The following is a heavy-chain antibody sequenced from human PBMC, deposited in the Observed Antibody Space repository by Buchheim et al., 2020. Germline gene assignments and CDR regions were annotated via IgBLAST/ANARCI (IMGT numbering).Heavy chain of an antibody. CDR3: ANYDSSGYPY. J-gene: IGHJ4*02. CDR2: ISSSSSTI. D-gene: IGHD3-22*01. V-gene: IGHV3-48*02. Sequence: EVQLVESGGGLVQPGGSLRLSCAASGFTFSSYSMNWVRQTPGKGLEWVSYISSSSSTIYYADSVKGRFTISSDNAKHSLYLQMIRLRDEDTAVYYCANYDSSGYPYWGQGTL. CDR1: GFTFSSYS.